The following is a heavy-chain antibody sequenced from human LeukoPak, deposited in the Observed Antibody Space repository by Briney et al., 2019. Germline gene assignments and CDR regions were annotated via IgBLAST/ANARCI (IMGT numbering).Heavy chain of an antibody. V-gene: IGHV4-4*07. CDR3: ARGRNYYGSGRPTSDAFDI. D-gene: IGHD3-10*01. CDR1: GGSISSYY. J-gene: IGHJ3*02. Sequence: PSETLSLTCTVSGGSISSYYWSWIRQPAGKGLEWIGRIYTSGSTNYNPSLKSRVTMSVVTSKNQFSLKLSSVTAADTAVYYCARGRNYYGSGRPTSDAFDIWGQGTMVTVSS. CDR2: IYTSGST.